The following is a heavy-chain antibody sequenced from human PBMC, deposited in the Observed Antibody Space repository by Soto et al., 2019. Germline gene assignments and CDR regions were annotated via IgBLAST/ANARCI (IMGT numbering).Heavy chain of an antibody. D-gene: IGHD2-15*01. CDR1: EGSFSGYC. CDR3: ARGECSRGSCSFFDI. V-gene: IGHV4-34*01. J-gene: IGHJ3*02. CDR2: INHSGST. Sequence: PSDTLCLTCTVEEGSFSGYCWSCISQPPRKGLEWIGEINHSGSTNYNPSLKSRVTISVDASKNHFSLRLTSVTAADTAVYYCARGECSRGSCSFFDIWRQGTMVPVSS.